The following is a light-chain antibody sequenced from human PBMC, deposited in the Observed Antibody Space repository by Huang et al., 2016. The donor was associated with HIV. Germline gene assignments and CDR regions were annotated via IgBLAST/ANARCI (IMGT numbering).Light chain of an antibody. V-gene: IGKV1-16*02. J-gene: IGKJ5*01. Sequence: DIQMTQSPSSLSASIGDRVTITLRASQGIRNLLAWIQQKPGNAPRSLIYAASSLRSGVPSNFSGSGSGTEFTLTINSLQPEDFATYYCQQYKSYPFTFGLGTRLEIK. CDR1: QGIRNL. CDR2: AAS. CDR3: QQYKSYPFT.